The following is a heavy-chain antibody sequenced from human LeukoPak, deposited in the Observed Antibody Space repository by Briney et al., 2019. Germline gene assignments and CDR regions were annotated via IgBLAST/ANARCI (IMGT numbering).Heavy chain of an antibody. CDR2: INPNSGGT. J-gene: IGHJ4*02. V-gene: IGHV1-2*02. CDR1: GYTFTGYY. Sequence: ASVTVSFKASGYTFTGYYMHWVRQAPGQGLEWMGWINPNSGGTNYAQKFQGRVTMTRDTSISTAYMELSRLRSDDTAVYYCARDRSGGAIDDYWGQGTLVTVSS. CDR3: ARDRSGGAIDDY. D-gene: IGHD6-25*01.